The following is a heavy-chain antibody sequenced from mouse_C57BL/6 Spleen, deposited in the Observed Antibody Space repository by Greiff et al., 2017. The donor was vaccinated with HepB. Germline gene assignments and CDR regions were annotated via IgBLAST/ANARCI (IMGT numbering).Heavy chain of an antibody. J-gene: IGHJ1*03. CDR3: ARNPNRDYWYFDV. Sequence: QVQLKESGAELVKPGASVKISCKASGYAFSSYWMNWVKQRPGKGLEWIGQIYPGDGDTNYNGKFKGKATLTADKSSSTAYMQLSSLTSEDSAVYFCARNPNRDYWYFDVWGTGTTVTVSS. V-gene: IGHV1-80*01. CDR2: IYPGDGDT. D-gene: IGHD4-1*01. CDR1: GYAFSSYW.